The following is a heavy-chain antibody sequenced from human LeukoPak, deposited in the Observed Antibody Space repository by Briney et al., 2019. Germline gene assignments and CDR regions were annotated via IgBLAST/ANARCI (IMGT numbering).Heavy chain of an antibody. J-gene: IGHJ4*02. CDR3: AKDRNLVGPFDY. D-gene: IGHD1-26*01. V-gene: IGHV3-23*01. CDR1: GFTFSNYA. CDR2: ISGSGGST. Sequence: GGSLRLSCAASGFTFSNYAITWVRQAPGKGLEWVSGISGSGGSTYYADSVKGRFTISRDNSKNTLYLQMNSLRAEDTAVYYCAKDRNLVGPFDYWGQGTLVTVSS.